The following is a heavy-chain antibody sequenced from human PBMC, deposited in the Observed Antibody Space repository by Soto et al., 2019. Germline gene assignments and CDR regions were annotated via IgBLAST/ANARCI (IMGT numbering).Heavy chain of an antibody. CDR2: IIPIFGTA. Sequence: SVKVSCKASGVTFSSYAISWVRQAPGQGLEWMGGIIPIFGTANYAQKFQGRVTITADESTSTAYMELSSLRSEDTAVYYCARVHMRYRSFHYYYGMDVWGQGTTVTVSS. CDR3: ARVHMRYRSFHYYYGMDV. CDR1: GVTFSSYA. V-gene: IGHV1-69*13. J-gene: IGHJ6*02. D-gene: IGHD1-20*01.